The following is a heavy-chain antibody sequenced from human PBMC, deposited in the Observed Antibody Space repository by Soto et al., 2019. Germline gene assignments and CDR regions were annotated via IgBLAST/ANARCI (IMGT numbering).Heavy chain of an antibody. J-gene: IGHJ6*02. CDR2: IGTAGDT. CDR1: GFTFSRYD. CDR3: ARGAGGGYCSNGICYAYGMDV. Sequence: HPGGSLRLSCAASGFTFSRYDMHWVRQATGKGLEWVSAIGTAGDTYYPGSVKGRFTISRENAKNSLYLQMNSLRAGDTAVYYCARGAGGGYCSNGICYAYGMDVWGQGTTVTVSS. V-gene: IGHV3-13*01. D-gene: IGHD2-8*01.